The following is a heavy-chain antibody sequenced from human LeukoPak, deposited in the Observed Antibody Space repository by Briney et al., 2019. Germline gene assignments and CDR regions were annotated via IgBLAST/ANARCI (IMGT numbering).Heavy chain of an antibody. J-gene: IGHJ1*01. CDR2: VSWDGGST. V-gene: IGHV3-43D*03. D-gene: IGHD6-13*01. Sequence: PGGSLRLSCAASGFTLDDYAMYWVRQAPGRCLEWVSLVSWDGGSTYYADSVKGRFAISRDNSKTSLYLQMNSLRPEDPALYYCAKDKKTAGTGEYFQYWGQGTLVTVSS. CDR3: AKDKKTAGTGEYFQY. CDR1: GFTLDDYA.